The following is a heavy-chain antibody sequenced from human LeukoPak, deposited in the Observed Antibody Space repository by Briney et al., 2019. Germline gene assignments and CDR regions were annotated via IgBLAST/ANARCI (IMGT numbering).Heavy chain of an antibody. Sequence: GGSLRLSCAASGFTFSNAWMSWVRQAPGKGLEWVGRIKSNTDGGTTDYAAPVKGRFTISRDDSKNTLYLQMNSLKTEDTAVYYCTKARRYYYGSGSFFSYYFDYWGQGTLVTASS. CDR2: IKSNTDGGTT. D-gene: IGHD3-10*01. CDR3: TKARRYYYGSGSFFSYYFDY. CDR1: GFTFSNAW. J-gene: IGHJ4*02. V-gene: IGHV3-15*01.